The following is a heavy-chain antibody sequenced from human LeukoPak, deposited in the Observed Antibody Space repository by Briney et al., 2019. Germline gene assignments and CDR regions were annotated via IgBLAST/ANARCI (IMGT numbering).Heavy chain of an antibody. CDR1: GYTFTGYY. J-gene: IGHJ5*02. V-gene: IGHV1-2*02. CDR3: AKNLGAVAATNWFDP. D-gene: IGHD6-19*01. CDR2: INPNSGGT. Sequence: ASVKVSCKASGYTFTGYYLHWVRQAPGQGLEWMGWINPNSGGTNYAQKFQGRVTMTRDTSITTAYMELSRLRSDDTAVYYCAKNLGAVAATNWFDPWGRGTLVTVSS.